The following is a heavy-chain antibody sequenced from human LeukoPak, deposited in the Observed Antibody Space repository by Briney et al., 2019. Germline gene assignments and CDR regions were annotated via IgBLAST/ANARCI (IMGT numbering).Heavy chain of an antibody. CDR2: IYYSGST. J-gene: IGHJ4*02. D-gene: IGHD3-16*01. CDR1: GGSISSYY. Sequence: PSETLSLTCTVSGGSISSYYWSWVRQPPGKGLEWIGYIYYSGSTTYNPSLKSRVTISVDTSKNQFSLKLSSVTAADTAVYYCARAEVLPDYVDTSGAFDYWGQGTLVTVSS. V-gene: IGHV4-59*01. CDR3: ARAEVLPDYVDTSGAFDY.